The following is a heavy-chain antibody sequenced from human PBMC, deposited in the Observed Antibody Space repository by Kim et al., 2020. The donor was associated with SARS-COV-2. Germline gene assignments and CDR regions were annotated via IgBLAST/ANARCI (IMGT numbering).Heavy chain of an antibody. J-gene: IGHJ6*02. CDR1: GGTFSSYA. Sequence: SVKVSCKASGGTFSSYAISWVRQAPGQGLEWMGGIIPILGIANYAQKFQGRVTITADKSTSTAYMELSSLRSEDTAVYYCARCWYNWNYHDHYGMDVWGQGTTVTVSS. V-gene: IGHV1-69*10. CDR3: ARCWYNWNYHDHYGMDV. CDR2: IIPILGIA. D-gene: IGHD1-20*01.